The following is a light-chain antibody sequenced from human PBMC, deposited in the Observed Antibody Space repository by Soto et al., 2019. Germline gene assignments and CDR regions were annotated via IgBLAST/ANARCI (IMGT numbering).Light chain of an antibody. J-gene: IGLJ1*01. V-gene: IGLV2-8*01. CDR2: EVS. CDR1: SSDVGAYDY. Sequence: QSALTQPPSASGSPGQSVTISCTGTSSDVGAYDYVSWYQQHPGKAPKLMIYEVSQRPSGVPDRFSGSKSGNTASLTISGLQAEDEGDYFCAVWDETLIEVFGTGTKVTVL. CDR3: AVWDETLIEV.